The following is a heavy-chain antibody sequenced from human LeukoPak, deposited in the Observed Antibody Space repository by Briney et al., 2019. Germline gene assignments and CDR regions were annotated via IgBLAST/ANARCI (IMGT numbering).Heavy chain of an antibody. CDR2: TYYSGST. Sequence: SETLSLTCTVSGGSVSSGSYYWSWIRQPPGKGLEWTGYTYYSGSTNYNPSLKSRVTKSVDTSKNQFSLKLSSVTAADTAVYYCARVGGGYYDSSGYYLIWGQGTMVTVSS. CDR1: GGSVSSGSYY. CDR3: ARVGGGYYDSSGYYLI. J-gene: IGHJ3*02. V-gene: IGHV4-61*01. D-gene: IGHD3-22*01.